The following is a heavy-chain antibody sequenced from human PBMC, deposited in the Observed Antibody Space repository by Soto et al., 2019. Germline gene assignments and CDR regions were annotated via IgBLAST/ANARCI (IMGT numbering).Heavy chain of an antibody. Sequence: ASVNVSCKVSGYTLTELSMHWVRQAPGKGLEWMGGFDPEDGETIYAQKFQGRVTMTEDTSTDTAYMELSSLRSEDTAVYYCATELSIAARRRWCNYYDYYGIDVWGQGNTVTVSS. CDR3: ATELSIAARRRWCNYYDYYGIDV. V-gene: IGHV1-24*01. CDR2: FDPEDGET. D-gene: IGHD6-6*01. J-gene: IGHJ6*02. CDR1: GYTLTELS.